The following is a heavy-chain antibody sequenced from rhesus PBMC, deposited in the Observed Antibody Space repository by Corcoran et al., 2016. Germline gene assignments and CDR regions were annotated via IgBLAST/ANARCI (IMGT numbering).Heavy chain of an antibody. Sequence: QVQLQESGPGLVKPSETLSLTCAVSGGSISDDYYWSWIRQPPGKGLEWIGYIYGSGGVTNYNPSLKNRVTISIDTSKNQFSLKLSSVTAADTAVYYCARVAGVIINWYFDLWGPGTPITISS. J-gene: IGHJ2*01. D-gene: IGHD3-34*01. CDR3: ARVAGVIINWYFDL. CDR1: GGSISDDYY. CDR2: IYGSGGVT. V-gene: IGHV4-106*01.